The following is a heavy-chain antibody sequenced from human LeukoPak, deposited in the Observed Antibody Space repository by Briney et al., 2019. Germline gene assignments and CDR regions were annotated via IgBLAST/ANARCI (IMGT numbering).Heavy chain of an antibody. Sequence: SETLSLTCAVYGGSFSGYYWSWIRQPPGKGLEWIGEISHSGSTNYNPSLKSRVTISVDTSKNQFSLKLSSVTAADTAVYYCARNGYGYVRYYYGMDVWGQGTTVTVSS. J-gene: IGHJ6*02. CDR2: ISHSGST. CDR3: ARNGYGYVRYYYGMDV. CDR1: GGSFSGYY. V-gene: IGHV4-34*01. D-gene: IGHD5-18*01.